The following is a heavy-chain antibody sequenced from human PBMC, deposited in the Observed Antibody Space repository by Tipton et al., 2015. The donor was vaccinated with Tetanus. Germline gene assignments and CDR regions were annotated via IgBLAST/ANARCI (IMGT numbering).Heavy chain of an antibody. CDR1: GDSISRSGYF. Sequence: LRLSCTVSGDSISRSGYFWGWIRQTPGQGLEWIGTIDNGGGTYYNPSLKSRLTISADTSKTQFSRTLTSVTAADTAIYYCVRDFGDARTDYWGQGTLVTVSS. V-gene: IGHV4-39*01. CDR2: IDNGGGT. CDR3: VRDFGDARTDY. J-gene: IGHJ4*02. D-gene: IGHD4-17*01.